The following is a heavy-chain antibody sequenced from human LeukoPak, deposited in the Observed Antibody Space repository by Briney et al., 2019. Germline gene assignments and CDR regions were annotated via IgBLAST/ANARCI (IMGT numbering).Heavy chain of an antibody. CDR3: AKSVVIAAAGIY. D-gene: IGHD6-13*01. Sequence: GGSLRLSCAASGFTFSDHYMSWIRQAPGKGLEWVSAISGSGGSTYYADSVKGRFTISRDNSKNTLYLQMNSLRAEDTAVYYCAKSVVIAAAGIYWGQGTLVTVSS. J-gene: IGHJ4*02. CDR2: ISGSGGST. CDR1: GFTFSDHY. V-gene: IGHV3-23*01.